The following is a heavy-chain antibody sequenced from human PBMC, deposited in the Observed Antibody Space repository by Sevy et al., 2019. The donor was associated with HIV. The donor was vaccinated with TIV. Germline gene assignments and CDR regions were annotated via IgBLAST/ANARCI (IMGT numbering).Heavy chain of an antibody. CDR3: TNRGVVIITGFDY. D-gene: IGHD1-20*01. J-gene: IGHJ4*02. V-gene: IGHV3-23*01. CDR2: ISGSGGYT. CDR1: GFIFNSHA. Sequence: GGSLRLSCAAAGFIFNSHAMSWVRQAPGKGLEWVSTISGSGGYTYYADSVKGRFTTSKDNSKNTVDLQMNGLRAEDTAVYYCTNRGVVIITGFDYWGQGTLVTVSS.